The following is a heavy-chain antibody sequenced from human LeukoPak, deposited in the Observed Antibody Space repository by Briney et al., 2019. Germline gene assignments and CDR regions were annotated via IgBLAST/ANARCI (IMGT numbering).Heavy chain of an antibody. J-gene: IGHJ4*02. Sequence: GGSLRLSCAASGFTFSSYAMHWVRQAPGKGLEWVAVISYDGSNRYYADSVKGRFTISRDNSKNTLYLQMNSLRAEDTAVYYCARVDYWGQGTLVTVSS. CDR1: GFTFSSYA. V-gene: IGHV3-30-3*01. CDR3: ARVDY. CDR2: ISYDGSNR.